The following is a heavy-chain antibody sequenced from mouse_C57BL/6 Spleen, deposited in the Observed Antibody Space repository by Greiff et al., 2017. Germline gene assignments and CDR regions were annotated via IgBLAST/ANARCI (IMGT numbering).Heavy chain of an antibody. D-gene: IGHD1-1*01. CDR3: ARQGMYYDYAMDY. CDR1: GFTFSDYY. Sequence: EVKLVESGGGLVQPGGSLKLSCAASGFTFSDYYMYWVRQTPEKRLEWVAYLSNGGGSTYYPDTVKGRFTISRDNAKNTLYLQMSRLKSEDTAMYYCARQGMYYDYAMDYWGQGTSVTVSS. CDR2: LSNGGGST. V-gene: IGHV5-12*01. J-gene: IGHJ4*01.